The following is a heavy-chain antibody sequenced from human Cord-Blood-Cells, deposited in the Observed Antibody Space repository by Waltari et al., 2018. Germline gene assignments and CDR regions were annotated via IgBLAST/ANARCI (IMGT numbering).Heavy chain of an antibody. CDR3: ARDSGDYVWGSYRYFDY. CDR1: GFTFSSYS. Sequence: EVQLVESGGGLVKPGGSLRLSCAASGFTFSSYSMNWVRQAPGKGRGWVSSMSSSSSYIYYADSVKGRFTISRDNAKNSLYLQMNSLRAEDTAVYYCARDSGDYVWGSYRYFDYWGQGTLVTVSS. J-gene: IGHJ4*02. V-gene: IGHV3-21*01. CDR2: MSSSSSYI. D-gene: IGHD3-16*02.